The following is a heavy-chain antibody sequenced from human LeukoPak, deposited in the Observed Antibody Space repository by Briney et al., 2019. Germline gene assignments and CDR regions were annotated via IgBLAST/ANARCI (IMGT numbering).Heavy chain of an antibody. CDR3: ARAQDTAMAVDS. V-gene: IGHV5-51*01. CDR2: VYPGDSDT. CDR1: GYSFRNYW. Sequence: KLGESLKISCKGSGYSFRNYWIGWVRQMPGQGLEWMGVVYPGDSDTRYSPSFRGQVTISADESISTAFLQWSPLKASDTAMYYCARAQDTAMAVDSWGQGTLVTVSS. J-gene: IGHJ4*02. D-gene: IGHD6-19*01.